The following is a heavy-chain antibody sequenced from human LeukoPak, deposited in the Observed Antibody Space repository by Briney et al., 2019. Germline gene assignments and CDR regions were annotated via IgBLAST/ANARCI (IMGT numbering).Heavy chain of an antibody. V-gene: IGHV3-21*01. CDR2: ISSSSSYI. Sequence: PGGSLRLSCAASGFTFSSYSMNWVRQAPGKGLEWVSSISSSSSYIYYADSVKGRFTISRDNAKNSLYLQMNSLRAEDTAVYYCAREPRDTDAFDIWGQGTMVTVSS. D-gene: IGHD5-18*01. CDR1: GFTFSSYS. CDR3: AREPRDTDAFDI. J-gene: IGHJ3*02.